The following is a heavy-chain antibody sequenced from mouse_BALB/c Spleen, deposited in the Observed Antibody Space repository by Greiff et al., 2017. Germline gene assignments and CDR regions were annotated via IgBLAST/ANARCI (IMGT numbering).Heavy chain of an antibody. CDR1: GFSLTGYG. CDR3: ARRGYYGSSYDYFDY. CDR2: IWGDGST. D-gene: IGHD1-1*01. J-gene: IGHJ2*01. Sequence: VMLVESGPGLVAPSQSLSITCTVSGFSLTGYGVNWVRQPPGKGLEWLGMIWGDGSTDYNSALKSRLSISKDNSKSQVFLKMNSLQTDDTARYYCARRGYYGSSYDYFDYWGQGTTLTVSS. V-gene: IGHV2-6-7*01.